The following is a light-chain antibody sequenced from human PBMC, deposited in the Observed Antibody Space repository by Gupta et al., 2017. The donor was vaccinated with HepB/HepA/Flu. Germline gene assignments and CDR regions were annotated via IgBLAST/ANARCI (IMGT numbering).Light chain of an antibody. V-gene: IGLV1-47*02. CDR2: NDD. J-gene: IGLJ1*01. CDR3: AAWDNSLSGDV. CDR1: SSNVGRDN. Sequence: QSVLPQPPSASGTPGQRVTISCSGSSSNVGRDNVYWYQQPPGTAPKLLIYNDDQRPSGVPDRFSGSKSGTSASLAISGLRSEDEADYYCAAWDNSLSGDVFGTGTWVTVL.